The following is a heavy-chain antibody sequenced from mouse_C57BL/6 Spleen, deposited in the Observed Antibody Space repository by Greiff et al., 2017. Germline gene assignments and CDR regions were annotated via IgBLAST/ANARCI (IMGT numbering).Heavy chain of an antibody. CDR1: GYTFTSYW. D-gene: IGHD1-1*01. V-gene: IGHV1-69*01. CDR3: ARGFYYGQYFDY. Sequence: QVQLQQPGAELVMPGASVKLSCKASGYTFTSYWMHWVKQRPGQGLEWIGEIDPSDSYTNYNQKFKGKSTLTVDKSSSTAYMQLSSLTSEDSAVXYCARGFYYGQYFDYWGQGTTLTVSS. CDR2: IDPSDSYT. J-gene: IGHJ2*01.